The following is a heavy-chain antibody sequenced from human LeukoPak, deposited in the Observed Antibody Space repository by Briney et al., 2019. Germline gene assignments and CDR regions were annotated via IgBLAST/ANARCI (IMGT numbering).Heavy chain of an antibody. J-gene: IGHJ4*02. V-gene: IGHV4-39*07. D-gene: IGHD4-17*01. CDR3: ARVPTVTFFDY. Sequence: SETLSLTCTVSGGSISSYYWGWIRQPPGKGLEWIGSIYLSGSTYYNPSLKSRVTISVDTSKNQFSLKLSSVTAADTALYYCARVPTVTFFDYWGQGTLVTVSS. CDR2: IYLSGST. CDR1: GGSISSYY.